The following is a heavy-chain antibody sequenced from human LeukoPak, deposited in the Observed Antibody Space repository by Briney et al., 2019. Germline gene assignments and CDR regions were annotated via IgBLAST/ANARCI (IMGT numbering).Heavy chain of an antibody. V-gene: IGHV3-11*04. CDR2: FSSSGRTK. CDR3: AKDYSDSSGYFRVPHVFDF. D-gene: IGHD3-22*01. J-gene: IGHJ4*02. CDR1: GFTFSDYF. Sequence: GGSPRLSCAASGFTFSDYFMCWIRQAPGKGLEWVPYFSSSGRTKYYADSVKGRFTISRDNSKNTLYLQMNSLRAEDTAVYYCAKDYSDSSGYFRVPHVFDFWGQGTLVTVSS.